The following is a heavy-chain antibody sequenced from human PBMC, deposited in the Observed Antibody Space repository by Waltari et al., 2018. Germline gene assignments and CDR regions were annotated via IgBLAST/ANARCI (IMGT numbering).Heavy chain of an antibody. V-gene: IGHV3-33*01. Sequence: QVQLVESGGGVVQPGRSLRLSCAASGFTFSSHGMHWVRRAPGKGLEWVAVIWYDGSNKYYADSVKGRFTISRDNSKNTLYLQMNSLRAEDTAVYYCATEYCGGDCYWTPWGQGTLVTVSS. CDR1: GFTFSSHG. D-gene: IGHD2-21*02. CDR3: ATEYCGGDCYWTP. CDR2: IWYDGSNK. J-gene: IGHJ5*02.